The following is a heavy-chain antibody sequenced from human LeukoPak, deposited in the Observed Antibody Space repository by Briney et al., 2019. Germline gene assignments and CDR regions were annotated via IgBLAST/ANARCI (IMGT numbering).Heavy chain of an antibody. CDR2: IYYSGST. J-gene: IGHJ4*02. Sequence: SETLSLTCTVSGGSISSYYWSWIRQPPGKGLEWIGYIYYSGSTNYNPSLKSRVTISVDTSKNQFSLKLSSVTAADTAVYYCALLDGDILTGAFDYWGQGTLVTVSS. D-gene: IGHD3-9*01. V-gene: IGHV4-59*01. CDR3: ALLDGDILTGAFDY. CDR1: GGSISSYY.